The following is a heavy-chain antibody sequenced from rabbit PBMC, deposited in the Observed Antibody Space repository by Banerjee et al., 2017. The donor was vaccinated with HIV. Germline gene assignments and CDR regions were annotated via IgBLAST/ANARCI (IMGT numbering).Heavy chain of an antibody. Sequence: ELVESGGGLVTLGGSLKLSCKASGIDFSGYGCSWVRQAPGKGLEWIACIYASSSGITYYANWAKGRFTISKTSSTTVTLQMTSLTAADTATYFCARRDAGYGYTMNLWGQGTLVTVS. J-gene: IGHJ4*01. CDR3: ARRDAGYGYTMNL. CDR2: IYASSSGIT. CDR1: GIDFSGYGC. D-gene: IGHD6-1*01. V-gene: IGHV1S45*01.